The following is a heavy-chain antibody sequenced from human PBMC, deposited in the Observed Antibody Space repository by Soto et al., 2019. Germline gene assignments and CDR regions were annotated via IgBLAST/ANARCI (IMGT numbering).Heavy chain of an antibody. J-gene: IGHJ4*02. V-gene: IGHV1-46*01. CDR2: INPTNNST. D-gene: IGHD1-26*01. CDR1: GYTFTSYY. CDR3: ARADGDNGSYQGDY. Sequence: QVQLVQSGAEVKKPGASVKLSCRASGYTFTSYYLHWVRQAPGQGLEWMGIINPTNNSTNYAQKFQGRVTMTRDTSTSTVYMELSSLRSDDTAVYYCARADGDNGSYQGDYWGQGTLVTVSS.